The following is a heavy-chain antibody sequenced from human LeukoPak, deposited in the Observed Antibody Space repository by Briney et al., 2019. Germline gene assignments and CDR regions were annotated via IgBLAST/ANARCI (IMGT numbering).Heavy chain of an antibody. Sequence: GGSLRLSCAASGFTFDGYAMHWVRQAPGKGLQWVSGISWNSGSIGYGDSVKGRFTISRDNAKNSLYLQMNSLRAEDTALYYCAKDIGSSYPGFRFDYWGQGTLVTVSS. V-gene: IGHV3-9*01. CDR3: AKDIGSSYPGFRFDY. D-gene: IGHD3-22*01. J-gene: IGHJ4*02. CDR1: GFTFDGYA. CDR2: ISWNSGSI.